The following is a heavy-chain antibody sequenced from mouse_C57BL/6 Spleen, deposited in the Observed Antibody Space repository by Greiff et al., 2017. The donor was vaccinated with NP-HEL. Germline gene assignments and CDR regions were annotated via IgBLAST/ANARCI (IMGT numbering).Heavy chain of an antibody. Sequence: QVQLQQPGAELVMPGASVKLSCKASGYTFTSYWMHWVKQRPGQGLEWIGEIDPSDSYTNYNQKFKGKSTLTVDKSSSTAYMQLSSLTSEDSAVYYCARYYGSLYYFDYCGQGTTLTVSS. J-gene: IGHJ2*01. CDR1: GYTFTSYW. CDR3: ARYYGSLYYFDY. CDR2: IDPSDSYT. V-gene: IGHV1-69*01. D-gene: IGHD1-1*01.